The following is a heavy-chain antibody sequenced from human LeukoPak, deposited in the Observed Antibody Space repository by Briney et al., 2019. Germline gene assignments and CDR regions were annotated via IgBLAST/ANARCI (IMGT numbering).Heavy chain of an antibody. D-gene: IGHD6-19*01. CDR1: GGSISSSGYY. Sequence: PSETLSLTCTVSGGSISSSGYYWGWIRQPPGKGLEWIGSIYYSGSTYYNPSLKSRVTISVDTSKNQFSLKLSSVTAADTAVYYCARGIAVAGRGRYFDLWGRGTLVTVSS. CDR3: ARGIAVAGRGRYFDL. V-gene: IGHV4-39*01. CDR2: IYYSGST. J-gene: IGHJ2*01.